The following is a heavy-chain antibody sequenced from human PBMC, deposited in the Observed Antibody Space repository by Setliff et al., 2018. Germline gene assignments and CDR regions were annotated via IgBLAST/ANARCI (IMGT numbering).Heavy chain of an antibody. CDR2: INYSGST. Sequence: SETLSLTCTVSGGSISSSRYHWGWIRQPPGKGLEWIGSINYSGSTYYNPSLKSRVTISVETSKNQFSLKLSSVTAADTAVYYCARAPRNFGVVINYYYYYYGMDVWGQGTTVTVSS. V-gene: IGHV4-39*01. CDR3: ARAPRNFGVVINYYYYYYGMDV. D-gene: IGHD3-3*01. J-gene: IGHJ6*02. CDR1: GGSISSSRYH.